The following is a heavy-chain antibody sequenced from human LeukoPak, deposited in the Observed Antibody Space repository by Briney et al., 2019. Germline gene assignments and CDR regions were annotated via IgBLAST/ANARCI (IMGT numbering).Heavy chain of an antibody. D-gene: IGHD3-10*01. CDR3: ASVTGYYGSGSLDAFDI. V-gene: IGHV1-18*04. CDR2: ISAYNGNT. Sequence: GASVKVSCKASGYTFTSYGISWVRQAPGQGLEWMGWISAYNGNTNYAQKLQGRVTMTTDTSTSTAYMELRSLRSDDTAVYYCASVTGYYGSGSLDAFDIWGQGTMVTVSS. J-gene: IGHJ3*02. CDR1: GYTFTSYG.